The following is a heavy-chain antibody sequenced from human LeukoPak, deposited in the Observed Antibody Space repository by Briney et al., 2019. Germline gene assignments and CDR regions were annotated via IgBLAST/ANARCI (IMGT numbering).Heavy chain of an antibody. CDR2: ISTTSSYT. J-gene: IGHJ5*02. Sequence: PGGSLRLSCAASGFTFSDYYMSWIRQAPGKGLEWVSYISTTSSYTDYADSVRGRFTISRDSAKNLLYLQMNSLRPEDTAVYYCARDWYCSSSICYTDRNWFDPRGQGTLVTVSS. CDR1: GFTFSDYY. CDR3: ARDWYCSSSICYTDRNWFDP. D-gene: IGHD2-2*02. V-gene: IGHV3-11*05.